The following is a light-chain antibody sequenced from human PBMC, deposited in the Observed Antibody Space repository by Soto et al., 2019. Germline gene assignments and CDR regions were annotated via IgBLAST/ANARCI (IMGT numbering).Light chain of an antibody. CDR1: NSNIGSNT. CDR3: AAWDDSLNGRV. V-gene: IGLV1-44*01. J-gene: IGLJ1*01. CDR2: YDN. Sequence: QPVLTQPPSASGTPGQRVTISCSGSNSNIGSNTVNWYQQLPGTAPKLLIYYDNLRPSGVPDRLSGSKSGTSASLAISGLQADDEADYYCAAWDDSLNGRVFGTGTQLTV.